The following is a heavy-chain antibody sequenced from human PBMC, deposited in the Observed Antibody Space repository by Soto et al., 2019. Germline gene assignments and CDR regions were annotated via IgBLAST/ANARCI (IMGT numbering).Heavy chain of an antibody. Sequence: PGGSLRLSCRVSGFTFNNSGMHWVRQAPGKGLGGMSFISYDGSDKYYADSVKGRVVISRDNSKNTLNLEMNSMRAEDTAIYYCVKDRVPGAYGNYYGMDVWGQGTTVTVSS. D-gene: IGHD5-12*01. CDR2: ISYDGSDK. CDR3: VKDRVPGAYGNYYGMDV. V-gene: IGHV3-30*18. CDR1: GFTFNNSG. J-gene: IGHJ6*02.